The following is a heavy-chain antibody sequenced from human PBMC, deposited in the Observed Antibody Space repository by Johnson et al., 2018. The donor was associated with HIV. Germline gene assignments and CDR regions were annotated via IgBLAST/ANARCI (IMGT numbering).Heavy chain of an antibody. CDR3: AKVNRMEQWLAGGGAFDI. CDR1: GFTFSSYA. Sequence: QEKLVESGGGVVQPGRSLRLSCAASGFTFSSYAMHWVRQAPGKGLEWVAVISYDGSNKYYADSVKGRFTISRDNSKNTLYLQMNTLRVEDTAVYYCAKVNRMEQWLAGGGAFDIWGQGTMVTVSS. CDR2: ISYDGSNK. D-gene: IGHD6-19*01. J-gene: IGHJ3*02. V-gene: IGHV3-30*04.